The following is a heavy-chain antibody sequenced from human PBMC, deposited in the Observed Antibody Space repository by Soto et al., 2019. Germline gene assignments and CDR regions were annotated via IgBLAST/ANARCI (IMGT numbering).Heavy chain of an antibody. D-gene: IGHD1-26*01. J-gene: IGHJ4*02. CDR1: GYSISGGYY. CDR2: IYHSGST. V-gene: IGHV4-38-2*01. Sequence: PSAPLYLTCAVSGYSISGGYYWGWILQPPGKGLEWIGSIYHSGSTYFNPSLKSRVTISVDSSKNHLSLKLTSVTAADTAVYFCARGYSGSYFDFWGQGTLVTVS. CDR3: ARGYSGSYFDF.